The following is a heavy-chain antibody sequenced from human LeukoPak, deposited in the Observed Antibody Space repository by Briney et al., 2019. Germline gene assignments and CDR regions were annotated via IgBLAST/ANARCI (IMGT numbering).Heavy chain of an antibody. D-gene: IGHD4-23*01. Sequence: ASVKVSCKASVGTFSSYAISWVRQAPGQGLEWMGRIIPILGIANYAQKFQGRVTITADKSASTAYMELSSLRSEDTAVYYCARETTVVTLNWFDPWGQGTLVTVSS. CDR2: IIPILGIA. J-gene: IGHJ5*02. CDR3: ARETTVVTLNWFDP. V-gene: IGHV1-69*04. CDR1: VGTFSSYA.